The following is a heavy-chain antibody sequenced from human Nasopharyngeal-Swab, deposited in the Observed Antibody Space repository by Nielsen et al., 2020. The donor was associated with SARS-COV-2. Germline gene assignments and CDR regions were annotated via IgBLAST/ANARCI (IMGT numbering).Heavy chain of an antibody. CDR2: INPNSGGT. D-gene: IGHD2-2*01. V-gene: IGHV1-2*06. J-gene: IGHJ3*02. Sequence: ASVKVSCKASGYTFTGYYMHWVRQAPGQGLEWMGRINPNSGGTNYAQKFQGRVTMTRDTSTSTAYMELSSLRSEDTAVCYCAAPYCSSTSCSDAFDIWGQGTMVTVSS. CDR3: AAPYCSSTSCSDAFDI. CDR1: GYTFTGYY.